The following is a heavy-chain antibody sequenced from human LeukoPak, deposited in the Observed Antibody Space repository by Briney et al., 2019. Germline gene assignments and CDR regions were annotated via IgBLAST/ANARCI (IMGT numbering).Heavy chain of an antibody. D-gene: IGHD3-10*01. CDR3: ARGSNYYGLGY. V-gene: IGHV4-34*01. Sequence: SETLSLTCAVYGGSFSGYYWGWIRQPPGKGLEWIGEINHSGSTNYNPSLKSRVTISVDTSKNQFSLKLSSVTAADTAVYYCARGSNYYGLGYWGQGTLVTVSS. CDR2: INHSGST. J-gene: IGHJ4*02. CDR1: GGSFSGYY.